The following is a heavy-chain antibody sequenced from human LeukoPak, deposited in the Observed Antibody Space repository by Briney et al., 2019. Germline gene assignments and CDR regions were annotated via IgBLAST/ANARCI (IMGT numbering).Heavy chain of an antibody. V-gene: IGHV3-48*01. CDR2: ISSSSTTL. CDR1: GFTFRSYS. J-gene: IGHJ3*02. CDR3: ARANYYGSGRAAFDI. D-gene: IGHD3-10*01. Sequence: GGSLRLSCAASGFTFRSYSMNWVRQAPGKGLEWISYISSSSTTLYYADSVKGRFTISRDNAKNSLYLQMNSLRAEDTAVYYCARANYYGSGRAAFDIWGQGTMVTVSS.